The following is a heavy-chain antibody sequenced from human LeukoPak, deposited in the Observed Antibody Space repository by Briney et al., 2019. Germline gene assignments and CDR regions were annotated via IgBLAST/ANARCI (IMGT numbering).Heavy chain of an antibody. CDR1: GGSFSGYY. J-gene: IGHJ4*02. D-gene: IGHD6-13*01. V-gene: IGHV4-34*01. CDR2: INHSGST. CDR3: ARVQSSSWYRSVDY. Sequence: SETLSLTCAVYGGSFSGYYWSWIRQPPGKGLEWIGEINHSGSTNYNPSLKSRVTISVDTSKNQFSLKLSSVTAADTAVYYCARVQSSSWYRSVDYWGQGTLVTVSS.